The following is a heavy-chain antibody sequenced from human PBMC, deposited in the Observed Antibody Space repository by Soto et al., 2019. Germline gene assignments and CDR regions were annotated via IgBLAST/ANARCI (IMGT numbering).Heavy chain of an antibody. D-gene: IGHD3-16*01. CDR1: GGSTSSANY. V-gene: IGHV4-30-4*01. CDR3: AREGGESSDGLYYFDS. J-gene: IGHJ4*02. Sequence: QVQLQESGPGLVKPSQTLSLTCTVSGGSTSSANYWSWIRQPPGKGLEWIGHIYYSGNTDYNPSLKSRLAISIDTSKNQFSLKLSSVTAADTAVYFCAREGGESSDGLYYFDSWGQGSLVTVSS. CDR2: IYYSGNT.